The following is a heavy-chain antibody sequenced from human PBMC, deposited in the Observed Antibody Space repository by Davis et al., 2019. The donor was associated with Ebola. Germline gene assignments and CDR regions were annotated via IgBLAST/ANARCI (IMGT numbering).Heavy chain of an antibody. CDR3: ARGDTAMDNWFDP. CDR2: IYYSGST. V-gene: IGHV4-59*01. Sequence: PSETLSLTCTVSGGSISSYYWSWIRQPPGKGLEWIGYIYYSGSTNYNPSLKSRVTISVDTSKNQFSLKLSSVTAADTAVYYCARGDTAMDNWFDPWGQGTLVTVSS. CDR1: GGSISSYY. J-gene: IGHJ5*02. D-gene: IGHD5-18*01.